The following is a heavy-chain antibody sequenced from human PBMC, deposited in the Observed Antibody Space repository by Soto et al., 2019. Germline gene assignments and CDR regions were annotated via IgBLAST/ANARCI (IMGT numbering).Heavy chain of an antibody. CDR3: AKDLSMRGYDAFDI. CDR2: ISGSGGST. D-gene: IGHD2-8*01. CDR1: GFTFSSYA. Sequence: EVQLLESGGGLVQPGGSLRLSCAASGFTFSSYAMSWVRQAPGTRMEWVSAISGSGGSTYYADSVKGRFTISRDNSKNTLYLQMNSLRAEDTAVYYCAKDLSMRGYDAFDIWGQGTMGTVSA. V-gene: IGHV3-23*01. J-gene: IGHJ3*02.